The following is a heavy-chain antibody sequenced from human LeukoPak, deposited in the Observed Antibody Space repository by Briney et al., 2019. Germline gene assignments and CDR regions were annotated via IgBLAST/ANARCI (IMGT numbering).Heavy chain of an antibody. CDR2: IYYSGST. CDR3: AREGRYCSGGSCYSGVGY. Sequence: PSETLSLTCTVSGGSLSSYYWSWIRQPPGKGLEWIGYIYYSGSTNYNPSLKSRVTISVDTSKNQFSLKLSSVTAADTAVYYCAREGRYCSGGSCYSGVGYWGQGTLVTVSS. D-gene: IGHD2-15*01. CDR1: GGSLSSYY. J-gene: IGHJ4*02. V-gene: IGHV4-59*01.